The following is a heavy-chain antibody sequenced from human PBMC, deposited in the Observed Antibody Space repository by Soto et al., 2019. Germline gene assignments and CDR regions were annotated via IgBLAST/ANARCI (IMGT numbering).Heavy chain of an antibody. V-gene: IGHV4-4*02. D-gene: IGHD5-12*01. Sequence: SETLSLTCAVSSGSISSSNWWSWVRQPPGKGLEWIGEIYHSGSTNYNPSLKSRVTISVDKSKNQFSLKVSSVTAADTAVYYCARQPVAPGLRYFDSWGQGTLVTVS. CDR3: ARQPVAPGLRYFDS. CDR1: SGSISSSNW. CDR2: IYHSGST. J-gene: IGHJ4*02.